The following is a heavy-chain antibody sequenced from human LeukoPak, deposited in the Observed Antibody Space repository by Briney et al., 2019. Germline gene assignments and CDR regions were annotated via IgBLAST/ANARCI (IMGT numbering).Heavy chain of an antibody. CDR3: ARVGENDYFDY. V-gene: IGHV4-59*12. CDR1: GGSMSDYY. D-gene: IGHD3-3*01. Sequence: PSETLSLTCTVSGGSMSDYYWGCIRQPPGKGLEWIGYISYSGKSNSNPSLKSRVTMSVDTSKNQFSLKLSSVTAADTAVYYCARVGENDYFDYWGQGTLVTVSS. CDR2: ISYSGKS. J-gene: IGHJ4*02.